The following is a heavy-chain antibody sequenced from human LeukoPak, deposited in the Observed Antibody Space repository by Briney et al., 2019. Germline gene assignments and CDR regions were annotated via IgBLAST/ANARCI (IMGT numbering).Heavy chain of an antibody. CDR2: IIPIFGTA. Sequence: SVKVSCKASGGTFSSYAISWVRQAPGQGLEWMGGIIPIFGTANYAQKFQGRVTITTDESTSTAYMELSSLRSEDTAVYYCAIIDGYNRAFDYWGQGTLVTVSS. V-gene: IGHV1-69*05. D-gene: IGHD5-24*01. CDR3: AIIDGYNRAFDY. J-gene: IGHJ4*02. CDR1: GGTFSSYA.